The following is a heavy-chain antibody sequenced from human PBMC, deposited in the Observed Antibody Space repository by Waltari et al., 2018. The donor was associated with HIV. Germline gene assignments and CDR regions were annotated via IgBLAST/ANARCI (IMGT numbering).Heavy chain of an antibody. D-gene: IGHD4-17*01. CDR3: ARDKGTSGAFDS. CDR2: IIPVFGTA. J-gene: IGHJ4*02. Sequence: QVQLVQSGAEVKKRGSSVKVSCKASGDSFSTSAISWVRQAPGQGLEWMGGIIPVFGTANYAQKFQGRVTITADESTSTAYMELRSLGSEDTALYYCARDKGTSGAFDSWGQGTLVTVSS. V-gene: IGHV1-69*01. CDR1: GDSFSTSA.